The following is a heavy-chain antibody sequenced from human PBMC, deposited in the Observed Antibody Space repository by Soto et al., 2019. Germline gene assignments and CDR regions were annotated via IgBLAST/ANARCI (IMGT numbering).Heavy chain of an antibody. Sequence: SLKGSCKASGCTFSSYAISCVRHDPGQGLEWMGGIIPIFGTANYAQKFQGRVTITADESTSTAYMELSSLRSEDTAVYYCARDLRSGSYYNWFDPWGQGTLVTVSS. CDR1: GCTFSSYA. V-gene: IGHV1-69*01. D-gene: IGHD3-10*01. CDR2: IIPIFGTA. J-gene: IGHJ5*02. CDR3: ARDLRSGSYYNWFDP.